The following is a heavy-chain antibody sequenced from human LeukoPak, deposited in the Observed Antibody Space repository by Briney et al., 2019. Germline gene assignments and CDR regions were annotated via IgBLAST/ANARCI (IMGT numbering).Heavy chain of an antibody. D-gene: IGHD6-19*01. Sequence: GGSLRLSCAASGFTFSNYWVSWVRQAPGKGLEWVSNVNSDESTIHYADSVKGRVTVSRDNAKNMLYLQMNSLRVEDTAVYYCARENSGFDTWGQGTLVAVSS. V-gene: IGHV3-74*01. J-gene: IGHJ4*02. CDR1: GFTFSNYW. CDR3: ARENSGFDT. CDR2: VNSDESTI.